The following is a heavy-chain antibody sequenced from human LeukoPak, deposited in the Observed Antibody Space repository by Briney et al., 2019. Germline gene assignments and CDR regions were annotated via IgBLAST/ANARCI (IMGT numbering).Heavy chain of an antibody. J-gene: IGHJ4*02. D-gene: IGHD3-9*01. CDR2: IYRDGST. Sequence: GSLGLSCAASGFIVTNKFMNWVRQAPGKGLEWVAVIYRDGSTYYTDSVKGRFTISRDNSKNTLYLQMNSLRVEDTAVYYCARGRHYDILTGYLDYWGQGTLVTVSS. CDR1: GFIVTNKF. V-gene: IGHV3-53*05. CDR3: ARGRHYDILTGYLDY.